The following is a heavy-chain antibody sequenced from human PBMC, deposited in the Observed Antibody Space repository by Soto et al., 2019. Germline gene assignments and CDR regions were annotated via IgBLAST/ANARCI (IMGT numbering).Heavy chain of an antibody. J-gene: IGHJ5*02. D-gene: IGHD3-3*01. V-gene: IGHV4-30-2*01. CDR3: ASGGYYDFWSGYSTSWFDP. CDR1: GFTFSGYW. CDR2: IYHSGST. Sequence: LRLSCAASGFTFSGYWMSWIRQPPGKGLEWIGYIYHSGSTYYNPSLKSRVTISVDRSKNQFSLKLSSVTAADTAVYYCASGGYYDFWSGYSTSWFDPWGQGTLVTVSS.